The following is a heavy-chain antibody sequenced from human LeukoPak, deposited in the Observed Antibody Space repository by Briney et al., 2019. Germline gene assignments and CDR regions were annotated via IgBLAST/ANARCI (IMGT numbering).Heavy chain of an antibody. J-gene: IGHJ5*02. D-gene: IGHD6-13*01. V-gene: IGHV3-30*18. Sequence: GRSLRLSCGASAFTFSRYCRHWVRQAPGKEVEGVAVISNGGSKKNLAASVKGPFPISRDNSKTTPNLQMNRLRAEETALYYWAKDLAYSNSPTDWFDPWGQGTLVTVSS. CDR2: ISNGGSKK. CDR1: AFTFSRYC. CDR3: AKDLAYSNSPTDWFDP.